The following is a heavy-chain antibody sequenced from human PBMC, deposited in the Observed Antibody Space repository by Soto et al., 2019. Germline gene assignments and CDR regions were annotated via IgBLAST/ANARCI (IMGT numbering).Heavy chain of an antibody. V-gene: IGHV4-59*01. CDR2: ISDRGST. D-gene: IGHD1-1*01. J-gene: IGHJ5*02. Sequence: PSETLSLTCTVFGGSIDDYYWSWLRQPPGKGLEWIGHISDRGSTDYNPSLKSRATILVDTSKKQFSLRLTSVTAADTAFYYCARDRWTTRANWFDPWGQGTLVTVS. CDR3: ARDRWTTRANWFDP. CDR1: GGSIDDYY.